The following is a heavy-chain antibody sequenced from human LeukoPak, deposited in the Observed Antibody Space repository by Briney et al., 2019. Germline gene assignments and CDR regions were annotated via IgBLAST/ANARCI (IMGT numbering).Heavy chain of an antibody. CDR1: GLTFDDYV. CDR2: VNWNGYRT. Sequence: GGSLRLSCSASGLTFDDYVIRWVRQTTGKGLECVSGVNWNGYRTNYAHSGKGRFTISRDNAKNSLYLQMNSLRAEDTALYYCARGLGSGYYFPFDYWGQGTLVTVSS. D-gene: IGHD3-22*01. CDR3: ARGLGSGYYFPFDY. J-gene: IGHJ4*02. V-gene: IGHV3-20*04.